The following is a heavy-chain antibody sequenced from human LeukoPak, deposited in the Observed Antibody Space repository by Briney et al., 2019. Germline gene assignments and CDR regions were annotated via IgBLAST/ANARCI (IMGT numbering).Heavy chain of an antibody. J-gene: IGHJ4*02. CDR1: GFAVSSNY. CDR2: IYSGGST. Sequence: PGGSLRLSCAASGFAVSSNYMSWVRQAPGKGLEWVAVIYSGGSTNYADSVKGRFTISRDNSKNTLYLQMNRLRAEDTAVYYCAKRGLAAALFRWGQGTLVTVSS. D-gene: IGHD6-13*01. V-gene: IGHV3-66*04. CDR3: AKRGLAAALFR.